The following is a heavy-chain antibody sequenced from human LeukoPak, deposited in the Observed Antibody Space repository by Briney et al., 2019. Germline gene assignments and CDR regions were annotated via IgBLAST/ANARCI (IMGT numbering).Heavy chain of an antibody. V-gene: IGHV3-23*01. D-gene: IGHD4-17*01. CDR3: AKDQGIDYGDQLHY. CDR1: GFTFNNYA. J-gene: IGHJ4*02. Sequence: PGGSLRLSCAASGFTFNNYAMSWVRQAPGKGLEWVSAISGRGDNIYYADSVKGRFTIARDNCKNTIYLQMNSLRAEDTAIYYCAKDQGIDYGDQLHYWGQGTLVTVSS. CDR2: ISGRGDNI.